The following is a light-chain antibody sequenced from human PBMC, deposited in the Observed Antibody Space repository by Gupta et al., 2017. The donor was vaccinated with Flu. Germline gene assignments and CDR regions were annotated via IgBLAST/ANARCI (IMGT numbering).Light chain of an antibody. J-gene: IGKJ1*01. CDR1: QTISTY. V-gene: IGKV1-39*01. CDR2: AAS. Sequence: DIQMTQSPSSLSASVGDRVTITCRASQTISTYLNWYQQKPGKAPKLLIYAASSWQEGVPSRFSGSGYGTDFTLTISSRQPEDFASYFCQQNDHNPSWTFGQGTKVEIK. CDR3: QQNDHNPSWT.